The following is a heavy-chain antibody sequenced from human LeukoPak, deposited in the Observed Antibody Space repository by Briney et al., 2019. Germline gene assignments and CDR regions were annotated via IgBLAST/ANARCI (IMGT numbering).Heavy chain of an antibody. CDR1: GDSISSNY. CDR2: IYYTGSN. V-gene: IGHV4-59*01. Sequence: SETLSLTCTVSGDSISSNYWSWIRQPPGKGLEWIGYIYYTGSNNYNPSLKSRVTISVDTSKNQFSLKLSSVTAADTAVYYCAREIKWELRNWFDPWGQGTLVTVSS. D-gene: IGHD1-26*01. CDR3: AREIKWELRNWFDP. J-gene: IGHJ5*02.